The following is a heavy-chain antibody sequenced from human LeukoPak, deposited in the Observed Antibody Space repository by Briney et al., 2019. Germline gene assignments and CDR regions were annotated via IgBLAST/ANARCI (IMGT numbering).Heavy chain of an antibody. J-gene: IGHJ4*02. CDR1: GYIFTSHY. CDR2: IITSGGST. V-gene: IGHV1-46*01. CDR3: ARGGSGNGFDY. Sequence: ASVKVSCKASGYIFTSHYMHWVRQAPGQGLEWMGVIITSGGSTTYAQKFQGGVTMTRDTSTSTVYMELSSLRSEDTAVYFCARGGSGNGFDYWGQGTLVTVSS. D-gene: IGHD3-3*01.